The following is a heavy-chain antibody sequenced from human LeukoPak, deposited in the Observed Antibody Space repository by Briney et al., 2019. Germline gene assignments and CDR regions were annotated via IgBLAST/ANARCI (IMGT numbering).Heavy chain of an antibody. V-gene: IGHV4-4*09. D-gene: IGHD1-26*01. CDR2: IYTSGST. CDR3: ARSIVGATSHKTYYYYMDV. J-gene: IGHJ6*03. CDR1: GGSISTYY. Sequence: SETLSLTCTVSGGSISTYYWSWIRRPPGKGLEWIGYIYTSGSTNYNPSLKSRVTISVDTSKNQFSLKLSSVTAADTAVYYCARSIVGATSHKTYYYYMDVWGKGTTVTVSS.